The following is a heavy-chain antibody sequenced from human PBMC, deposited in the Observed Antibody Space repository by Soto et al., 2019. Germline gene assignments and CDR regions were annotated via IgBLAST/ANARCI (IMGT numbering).Heavy chain of an antibody. Sequence: ASVKVSCKASGYTFTTYGISWVRQAPGQGLECMGWISGYNGNTNYAQKFQGRVTMTRNTSTTTAYMELRSLRSEDTAVYYCARDATSPDYWGQGTRVTVSS. CDR2: ISGYNGNT. CDR3: ARDATSPDY. V-gene: IGHV1-18*01. J-gene: IGHJ4*02. D-gene: IGHD2-2*01. CDR1: GYTFTTYG.